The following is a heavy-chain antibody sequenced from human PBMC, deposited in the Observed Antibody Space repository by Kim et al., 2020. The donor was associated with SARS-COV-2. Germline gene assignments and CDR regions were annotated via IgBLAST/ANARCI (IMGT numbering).Heavy chain of an antibody. J-gene: IGHJ6*03. D-gene: IGHD2-21*01. V-gene: IGHV1-18*01. Sequence: ASVKVSCKASGYTFTSYGISWVRQAPGQGLEWMGWISAYNGNTNYAQKLQGRVTMTTDTSTSTAYMELRSLKSDDTAVYYCARDLYLDHYYYMDVWGKGTTVTVSS. CDR1: GYTFTSYG. CDR3: ARDLYLDHYYYMDV. CDR2: ISAYNGNT.